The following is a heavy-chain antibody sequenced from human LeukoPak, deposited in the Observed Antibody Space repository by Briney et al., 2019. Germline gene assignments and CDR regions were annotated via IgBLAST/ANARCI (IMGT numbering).Heavy chain of an antibody. J-gene: IGHJ6*03. Sequence: PGGSLRLSCAASGFTFSSYAMSWVRQAPGKGLEWVSAISGSGGSTYYADSVKGRFTISRDNSKNTPYLQMNSLRAEDTAVYYCAKADSGSYGYYYMDVWGKGTTVTVSS. CDR1: GFTFSSYA. CDR2: ISGSGGST. D-gene: IGHD1-26*01. CDR3: AKADSGSYGYYYMDV. V-gene: IGHV3-23*01.